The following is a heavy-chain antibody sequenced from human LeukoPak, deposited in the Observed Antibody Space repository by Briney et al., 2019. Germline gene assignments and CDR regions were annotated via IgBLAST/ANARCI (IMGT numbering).Heavy chain of an antibody. CDR1: GFTVSSNY. CDR3: ARVMSGSYYIDY. J-gene: IGHJ4*02. CDR2: IYSGGST. D-gene: IGHD1-26*01. V-gene: IGHV3-53*01. Sequence: PGGSLRLSCAASGFTVSSNYMSWVRQAPGKGLEWVSVIYSGGSTYYADSVKGRFTISKDNSKNTLYLQMNSLRAEDTAVYYCARVMSGSYYIDYWGQGTLVTVSS.